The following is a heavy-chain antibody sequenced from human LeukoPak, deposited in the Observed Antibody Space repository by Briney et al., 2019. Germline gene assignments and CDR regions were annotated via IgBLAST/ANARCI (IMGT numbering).Heavy chain of an antibody. CDR2: IYPGDSDT. Sequence: GESLKISCKGSGYSFTSYWVGWVRQMPGKRLEWMGIIYPGDSDTRYSPSSRGQITISADKSISTAYLQWSSLKASDTAMYYCARRRSCSGGSCYEDFDYWGQGTLVTVSS. V-gene: IGHV5-51*01. CDR1: GYSFTSYW. CDR3: ARRRSCSGGSCYEDFDY. J-gene: IGHJ4*02. D-gene: IGHD2-15*01.